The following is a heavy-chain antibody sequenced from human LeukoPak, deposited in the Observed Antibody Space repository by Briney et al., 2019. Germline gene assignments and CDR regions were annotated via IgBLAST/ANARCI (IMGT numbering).Heavy chain of an antibody. Sequence: PGGSLRLSCAASGFTFSSYWMYWVRQAPGKGLIWVSRCDSDGSGTTYVDSVKGRFTVSRDNAKNTLYLQMSSLRAEDTAVYYCATSSVWGGAFNIWGQGTMVTVSS. V-gene: IGHV3-74*01. CDR1: GFTFSSYW. J-gene: IGHJ3*02. CDR3: ATSSVWGGAFNI. D-gene: IGHD3-16*01. CDR2: CDSDGSGT.